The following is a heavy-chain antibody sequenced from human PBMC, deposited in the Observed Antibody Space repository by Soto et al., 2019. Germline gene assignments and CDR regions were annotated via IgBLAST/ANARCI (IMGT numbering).Heavy chain of an antibody. Sequence: GSLRLSCAASGFTFSSYGMHWVRQAPGKGLEWVAVISYDGSNKYYADSVKGRFLISRDNARNTLFLHMNSLRAEDTAVYYCARDLGGPDYWGRGTLVTVSS. CDR1: GFTFSSYG. V-gene: IGHV3-30*03. CDR2: ISYDGSNK. J-gene: IGHJ4*02. CDR3: ARDLGGPDY. D-gene: IGHD3-16*01.